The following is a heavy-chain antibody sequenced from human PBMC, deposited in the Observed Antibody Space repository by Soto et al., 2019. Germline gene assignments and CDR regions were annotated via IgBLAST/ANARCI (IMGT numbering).Heavy chain of an antibody. J-gene: IGHJ4*02. CDR1: GFTFSSFW. V-gene: IGHV3-7*01. Sequence: PGGALRLGSAASGFTFSSFWMDWVRQAPGKGLEWVANINPDGSEKHYVDSVKGRFTISRDNAKNSLYLQMSSLTAEDSALYYCSRPLDSCGQATRVTASS. CDR3: SRPLDS. CDR2: INPDGSEK.